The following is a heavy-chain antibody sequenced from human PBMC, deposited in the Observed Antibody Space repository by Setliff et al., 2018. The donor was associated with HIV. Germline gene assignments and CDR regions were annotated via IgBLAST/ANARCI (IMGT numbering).Heavy chain of an antibody. CDR1: GGSIGSTDYY. J-gene: IGHJ3*02. D-gene: IGHD3-16*01. CDR3: ASGGVDFVWGSYSPVPI. CDR2: IDYSGNT. Sequence: SETLSLTCTVSGGSIGSTDYYWGWIRQPPGKGLEWIGTIDYSGNTYYNPSLKSRVTISVDTSKNQFSQKLSSVTAADTAVYYCASGGVDFVWGSYSPVPIWGQGTMVTVSS. V-gene: IGHV4-39*07.